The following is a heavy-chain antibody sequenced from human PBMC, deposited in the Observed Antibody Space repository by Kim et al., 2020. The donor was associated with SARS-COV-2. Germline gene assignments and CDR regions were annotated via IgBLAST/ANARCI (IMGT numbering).Heavy chain of an antibody. CDR2: ISAYNGNT. Sequence: ASVKVSCKASGYTFTSYGISWVRQAPGQGLEWMGWISAYNGNTNYAQKLQGRVTITTDTSTSTAYMELRSLRSDDTAVYYCARDPHDYYFYYMDVWGKGTTGTVSS. V-gene: IGHV1-18*01. J-gene: IGHJ6*03. CDR1: GYTFTSYG. CDR3: ARDPHDYYFYYMDV.